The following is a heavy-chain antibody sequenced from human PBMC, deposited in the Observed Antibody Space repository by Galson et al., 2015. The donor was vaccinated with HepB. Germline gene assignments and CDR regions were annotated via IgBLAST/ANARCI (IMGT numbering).Heavy chain of an antibody. V-gene: IGHV3-23*01. J-gene: IGHJ4*02. D-gene: IGHD3-3*01. Sequence: SLRLSCAASGFTFSSYAMSWVRQAPGKGLEWVSAISGSGGSTYYADSVKGRFTISRDNSKNTLYLQMNSLRAEDTAVYYCAKWKGGEDFWSGYYNPQGFDYWGQGTLVTVSS. CDR2: ISGSGGST. CDR3: AKWKGGEDFWSGYYNPQGFDY. CDR1: GFTFSSYA.